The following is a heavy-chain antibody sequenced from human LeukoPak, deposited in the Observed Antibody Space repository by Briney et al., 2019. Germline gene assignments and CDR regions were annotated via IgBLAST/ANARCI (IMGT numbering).Heavy chain of an antibody. CDR2: INHSGST. CDR3: ARAVSFPRSYGDPSDY. CDR1: GGSFSGYY. Sequence: PSETLSLTCAVYGGSFSGYYWSWIRQPPGKGLEWIGEINHSGSTNYNPSLKSRVTISVDTSKNQFSLKLSSVTAADTAVYYCARAVSFPRSYGDPSDYWGQGTLVTASS. D-gene: IGHD4-17*01. V-gene: IGHV4-34*01. J-gene: IGHJ4*02.